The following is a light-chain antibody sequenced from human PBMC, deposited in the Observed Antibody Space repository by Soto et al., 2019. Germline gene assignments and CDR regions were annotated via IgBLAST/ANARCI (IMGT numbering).Light chain of an antibody. CDR2: DVN. Sequence: QSALTQPRSVSGSPGQSVTFSCTGTSGDLGAYNYVSWYQFHPGKAPKMIIYDVNKRPSGVPDRFSGSKSGNTASLTISWLQAEDEADYYCCSYAHTSRVFGGGTKVTVL. J-gene: IGLJ3*02. V-gene: IGLV2-11*01. CDR1: SGDLGAYNY. CDR3: CSYAHTSRV.